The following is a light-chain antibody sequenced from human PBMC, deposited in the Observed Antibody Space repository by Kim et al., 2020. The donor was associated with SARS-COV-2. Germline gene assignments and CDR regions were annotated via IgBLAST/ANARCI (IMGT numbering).Light chain of an antibody. CDR1: QSINSY. CDR3: QQSYTTWT. V-gene: IGKV1-39*01. Sequence: DIQMTQSPSSLSASVGDRVTITCRASQSINSYLNWYQQEPGKAPKLLIYAASFLQSGVPSRFSGSGSGTDFTLTISSLQPEDFATYYCQQSYTTWTFGQGTKVDIK. J-gene: IGKJ1*01. CDR2: AAS.